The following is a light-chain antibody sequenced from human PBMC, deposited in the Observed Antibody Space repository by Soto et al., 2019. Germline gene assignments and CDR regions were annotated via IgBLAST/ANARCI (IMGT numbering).Light chain of an antibody. CDR2: GNR. CDR3: QSYDNSLGVCYV. Sequence: QSVLTQPPSVSGAPGQRDTISCTGSSSNLGAGYDVHWYQLLPGTAPKLLIYGNRNRPSGVPDRFSGSKSGTSASLAITGLQAEDEADYYCQSYDNSLGVCYVFGTGTKVTVL. J-gene: IGLJ1*01. CDR1: SSNLGAGYD. V-gene: IGLV1-40*01.